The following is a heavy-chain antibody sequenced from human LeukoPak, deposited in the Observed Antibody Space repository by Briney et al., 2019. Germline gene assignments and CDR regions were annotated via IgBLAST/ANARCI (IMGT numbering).Heavy chain of an antibody. D-gene: IGHD3-3*02. CDR3: ARDPGFSSFDY. V-gene: IGHV3-7*01. CDR1: GFTFSTYW. CDR2: INQDGSVK. Sequence: GGSLRLSCAVSGFTFSTYWVTWVRQTPGKGLEFVANINQDGSVKNYVGSVKGRSTISRDNAKNSLYLQMSSLRVDDTAIYYCARDPGFSSFDYWGQGTLVTVSS. J-gene: IGHJ4*02.